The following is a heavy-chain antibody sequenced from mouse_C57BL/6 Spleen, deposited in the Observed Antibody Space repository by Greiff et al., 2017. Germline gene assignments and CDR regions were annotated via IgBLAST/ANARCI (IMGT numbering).Heavy chain of an antibody. CDR1: GFSLTNYA. CDR3: AIYSNYENYAMDY. D-gene: IGHD2-5*01. Sequence: VQRVESGPGLVAPSQSLSITCTVSGFSLTNYAISWVRQPPGKGLEWLGVIWTGGGTNYNSALKSRLSISKDNSKSQVFLKMNRLQTDDTARYYCAIYSNYENYAMDYWGQGTSVTVSS. CDR2: IWTGGGT. J-gene: IGHJ4*01. V-gene: IGHV2-9-1*01.